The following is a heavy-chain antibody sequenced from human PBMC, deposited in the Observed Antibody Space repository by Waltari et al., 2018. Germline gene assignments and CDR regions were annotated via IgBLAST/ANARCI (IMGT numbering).Heavy chain of an antibody. J-gene: IGHJ4*02. V-gene: IGHV3-49*03. CDR3: TRDQSVGR. D-gene: IGHD1-26*01. Sequence: EVQLVESGGGLVQPGRSLRLSCTGSGFTFGDYTMSWLRQAPGKGLEWVGFIRNKAEGGTPEYAASVKGRFTISRDDSKSIAYLQMNSLKTEDTAVYYCTRDQSVGRWGQGTLVTVST. CDR2: IRNKAEGGTP. CDR1: GFTFGDYT.